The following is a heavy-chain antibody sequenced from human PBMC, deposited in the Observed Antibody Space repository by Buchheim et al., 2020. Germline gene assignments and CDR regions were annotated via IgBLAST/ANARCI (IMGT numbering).Heavy chain of an antibody. CDR1: GFTFSSYD. Sequence: EVEVVESGGGLVRPGGSLRLSCAASGFTFSSYDMMWVRQAPGKGLEWVSSISGSSKNIHYADSVRGRFTISRDNAKNSLYLQMNSLRAEDTALYYCARILGATTIDYWGQGTL. CDR3: ARILGATTIDY. V-gene: IGHV3-21*02. CDR2: ISGSSKNI. D-gene: IGHD1-26*01. J-gene: IGHJ4*02.